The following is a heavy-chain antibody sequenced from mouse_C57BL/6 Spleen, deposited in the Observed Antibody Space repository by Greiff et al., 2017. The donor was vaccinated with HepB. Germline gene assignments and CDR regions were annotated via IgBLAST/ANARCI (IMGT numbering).Heavy chain of an antibody. Sequence: QVQLQQPGTELVKPGASVKLSCKASGYTFTSYWMHWVKQRPGQGLEWIGNINPSNGGTKYNEKFKSKATLTVDKSSSTAYMHLSSLTSEDSAVYYCARFYSNYRRYFDYWGQGTSLTVSS. CDR3: ARFYSNYRRYFDY. D-gene: IGHD2-5*01. V-gene: IGHV1-53*01. J-gene: IGHJ2*03. CDR1: GYTFTSYW. CDR2: INPSNGGT.